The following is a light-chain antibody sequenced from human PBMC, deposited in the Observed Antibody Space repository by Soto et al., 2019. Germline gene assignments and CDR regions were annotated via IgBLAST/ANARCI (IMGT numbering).Light chain of an antibody. CDR2: DAS. Sequence: EIVLTQSPGTLSLSPGEGATLSCRASQSIYTKLAWYQKKSGQAPRLLIYDASTRAYGIPDRFSGSGSGTDCSLPIPRLEPEDFEVYYCQQYAGSLYTFPKGAKVNIX. J-gene: IGKJ2*01. CDR1: QSIYTK. V-gene: IGKV3-20*01. CDR3: QQYAGSLYT.